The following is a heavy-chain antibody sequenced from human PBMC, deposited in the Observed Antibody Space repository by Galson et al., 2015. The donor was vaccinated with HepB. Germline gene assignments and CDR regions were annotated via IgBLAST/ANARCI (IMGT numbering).Heavy chain of an antibody. J-gene: IGHJ6*02. V-gene: IGHV3-21*01. Sequence: SLRLSCAASGFTFSSYSMNWVRQAPGKGLEWVSSISSSSSYIYYADSVKGRFTISRDNAKNSLYLQMNSLRAEDTAVYYCASFLNPDAGDYGHYYYYGMDVWGQGTTVTVSS. CDR1: GFTFSSYS. CDR2: ISSSSSYI. CDR3: ASFLNPDAGDYGHYYYYGMDV. D-gene: IGHD4-17*01.